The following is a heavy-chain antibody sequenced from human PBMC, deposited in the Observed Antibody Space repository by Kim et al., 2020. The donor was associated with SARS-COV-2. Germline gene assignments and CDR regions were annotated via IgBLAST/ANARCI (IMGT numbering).Heavy chain of an antibody. V-gene: IGHV5-51*01. D-gene: IGHD5-12*01. CDR1: GYSFTSYW. CDR2: IYPGDSDT. J-gene: IGHJ3*02. Sequence: GESLKISCKGSGYSFTSYWIGWVRQMPGKGLEWMGIIYPGDSDTRYSPSFQGQVTISADKSISTAYLQWSSLKASDTAMYYCARGGYSGYDMAGTTMDAFDIWGQGTMVTVSS. CDR3: ARGGYSGYDMAGTTMDAFDI.